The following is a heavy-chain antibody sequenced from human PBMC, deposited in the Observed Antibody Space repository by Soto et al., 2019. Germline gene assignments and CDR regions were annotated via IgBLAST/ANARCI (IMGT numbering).Heavy chain of an antibody. CDR3: ARVSLGIGAFDI. CDR1: GRSFSGYY. CDR2: INHSGST. D-gene: IGHD7-27*01. J-gene: IGHJ3*02. Sequence: SETLSLTCAVYGRSFSGYYWSWIRQPPGKGLEWIGEINHSGSTNYHPSLKSRVTISVDTSKNQFSLKLSSVTAADTTVYYCARVSLGIGAFDIWGQGTMVTVSS. V-gene: IGHV4-34*01.